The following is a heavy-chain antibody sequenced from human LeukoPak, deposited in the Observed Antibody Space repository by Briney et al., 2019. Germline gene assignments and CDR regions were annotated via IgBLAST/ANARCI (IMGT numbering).Heavy chain of an antibody. Sequence: ASVKVSCKASGYTFTDYYMHWVRQAPGQGLEWMGWINPNSGGTNYAQKFQGRVTMTRDMPTSTVYMELSSLRSEDTAVYYCARGGRSSSWQDWGQGTLVTVSS. V-gene: IGHV1-2*02. J-gene: IGHJ4*02. D-gene: IGHD6-13*01. CDR1: GYTFTDYY. CDR3: ARGGRSSSWQD. CDR2: INPNSGGT.